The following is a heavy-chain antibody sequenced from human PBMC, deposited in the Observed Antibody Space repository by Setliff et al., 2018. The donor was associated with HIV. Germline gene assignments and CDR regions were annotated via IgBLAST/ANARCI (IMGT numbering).Heavy chain of an antibody. CDR2: IYTSGST. J-gene: IGHJ6*03. V-gene: IGHV4-4*07. Sequence: SETMSLTCTVPGGSMSSYYWSWIRQPAGKGLEWIGRIYTSGSTNCKPSLKSRVTISVDTSKNQFSLTLSSVTAADTAVYYCARDRRITIVRGVMNYYYMDVWGKGTTVTVSS. D-gene: IGHD3-10*01. CDR3: ARDRRITIVRGVMNYYYMDV. CDR1: GGSMSSYY.